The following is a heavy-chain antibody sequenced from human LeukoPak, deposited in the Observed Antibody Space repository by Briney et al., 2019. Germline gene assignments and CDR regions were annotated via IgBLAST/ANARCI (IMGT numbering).Heavy chain of an antibody. CDR1: GFTFSSFD. D-gene: IGHD1-1*01. Sequence: GGSLRLSCAASGFTFSSFDMHWVRQPTGQGLEWVSTIGTASDTYYPGSVEGRFTLSRDNAKNSLYLLMNSLTAGDTAVYYCARGPPRGKYYYMDVWGKGTTVTVSS. V-gene: IGHV3-13*01. CDR3: ARGPPRGKYYYMDV. CDR2: IGTASDT. J-gene: IGHJ6*03.